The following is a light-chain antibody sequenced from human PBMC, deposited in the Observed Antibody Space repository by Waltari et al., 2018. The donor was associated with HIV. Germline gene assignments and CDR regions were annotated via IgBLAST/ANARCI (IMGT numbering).Light chain of an antibody. CDR2: EVS. V-gene: IGLV2-14*01. J-gene: IGLJ3*02. CDR3: SSYTSSSTLVV. Sequence: QSALTQPASVSGSPGQSITISCTGTSSDVGGYNYVSWYQQHPGKAPKLMIYEVSKRPSGVPNRFSGSKSGNTASLTISVLQAEDEADYYCSSYTSSSTLVVFGGGTKLTVL. CDR1: SSDVGGYNY.